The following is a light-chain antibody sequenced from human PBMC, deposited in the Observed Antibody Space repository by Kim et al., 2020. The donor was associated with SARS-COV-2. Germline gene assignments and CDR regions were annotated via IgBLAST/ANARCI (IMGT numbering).Light chain of an antibody. CDR2: GAF. Sequence: LSLSPGERATLSCRASQRFSSSFLAWYQQKPGQAPRLLIYGAFRRATGIPDRFIGSGSGTDFTLTISRLEPEDFAVYYCQQYGRSFGGGTKVDI. V-gene: IGKV3-20*01. CDR3: QQYGRS. J-gene: IGKJ4*01. CDR1: QRFSSSF.